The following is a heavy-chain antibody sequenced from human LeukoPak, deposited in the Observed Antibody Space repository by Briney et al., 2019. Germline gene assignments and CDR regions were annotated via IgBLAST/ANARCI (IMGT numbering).Heavy chain of an antibody. CDR2: INPNSGGT. D-gene: IGHD6-6*01. CDR3: ARDQDSSSLNFQH. V-gene: IGHV1-2*02. J-gene: IGHJ1*01. Sequence: ASMKVSCKSSGFTFTDHYIHWVRQGPGQGLEWMGWINPNSGGTNYAQKFQGRVTMTRDTSISTAYMELSRLRSDDTAVYYCARDQDSSSLNFQHWGQGTLVTVSS. CDR1: GFTFTDHY.